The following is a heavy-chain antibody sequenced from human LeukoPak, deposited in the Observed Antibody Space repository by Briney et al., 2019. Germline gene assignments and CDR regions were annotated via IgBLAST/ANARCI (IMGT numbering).Heavy chain of an antibody. D-gene: IGHD3-9*01. CDR2: INHSGGT. CDR3: ARAHYDILTGSNRPLYYFDY. V-gene: IGHV4-34*01. CDR1: GGSFSGYY. Sequence: SETLSLTCAVYGGSFSGYYWSWIRQPPGKGLEWIGEINHSGGTNYNPSLKSRVTISVDTSKNQFSLKLSSVTAADTAVYYCARAHYDILTGSNRPLYYFDYWGQGTLVTVSS. J-gene: IGHJ4*02.